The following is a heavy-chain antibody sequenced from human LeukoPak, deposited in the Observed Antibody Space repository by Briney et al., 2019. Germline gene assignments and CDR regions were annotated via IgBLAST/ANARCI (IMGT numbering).Heavy chain of an antibody. V-gene: IGHV3-30*03. J-gene: IGHJ4*02. Sequence: PGGSLRLSCAASGFTFSSYGMHWVRQAPGKGLEWVAVISYDGSNKYYADSVKGRFTISRDNSKNTLYLQMNSLRAEDTAVYYCARAPDTAMATNWGQGTLVTVSS. CDR1: GFTFSSYG. CDR2: ISYDGSNK. D-gene: IGHD5-18*01. CDR3: ARAPDTAMATN.